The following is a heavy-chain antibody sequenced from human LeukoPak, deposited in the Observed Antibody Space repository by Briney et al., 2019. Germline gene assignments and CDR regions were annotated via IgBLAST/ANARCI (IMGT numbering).Heavy chain of an antibody. Sequence: GGSLRLSCAASGFTFSSYGMRWVRQAPGKGLEWVAFIRYDGSNKYYADSVKGRFTISRDNSKNTLYLQMNSLRAEDTAVYYCAKDQAEGYYDSSGYTFEHWGQGTLVTVSS. D-gene: IGHD3-22*01. CDR3: AKDQAEGYYDSSGYTFEH. CDR2: IRYDGSNK. J-gene: IGHJ1*01. CDR1: GFTFSSYG. V-gene: IGHV3-30*02.